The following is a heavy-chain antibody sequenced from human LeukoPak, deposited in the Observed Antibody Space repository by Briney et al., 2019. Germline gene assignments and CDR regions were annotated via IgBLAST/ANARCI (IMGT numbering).Heavy chain of an antibody. D-gene: IGHD6-13*01. CDR2: ISAGGGST. J-gene: IGHJ3*02. V-gene: IGHV3-23*01. CDR1: GFTFTSYA. CDR3: ATGYSSSWYNAFDI. Sequence: PGGSLRLSCAASGFTFTSYAMSWIRQAPAKGLEWVSGISAGGGSTYYADSVKGRFTISRDNAKNTLYLQMNSLRAEDTAVYYCATGYSSSWYNAFDIWGQGTMVTVSS.